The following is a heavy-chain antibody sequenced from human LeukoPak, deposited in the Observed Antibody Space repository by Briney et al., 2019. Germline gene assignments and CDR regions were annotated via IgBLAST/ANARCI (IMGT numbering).Heavy chain of an antibody. CDR1: GFTFSSYA. V-gene: IGHV3-23*01. D-gene: IGHD3-16*01. J-gene: IGHJ6*02. CDR3: AKDRRMMSPHYGMDV. CDR2: ISGSGGST. Sequence: GGSLRLSCAASGFTFSSYAMSWVRQAPGKGLEWVSAISGSGGSTYYADSVKGRFTISRDNSKNTLYLQMNSLTPEDTAVYYCAKDRRMMSPHYGMDVWGQGTTVTVSS.